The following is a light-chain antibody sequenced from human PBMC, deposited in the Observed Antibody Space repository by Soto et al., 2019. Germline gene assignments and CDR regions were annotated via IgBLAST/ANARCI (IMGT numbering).Light chain of an antibody. CDR3: QQYGSSYPWT. J-gene: IGKJ1*01. CDR2: GAS. V-gene: IGKV3-20*01. Sequence: DIVLTQSPVTLYWSPGERATLSRRASQSVSSSYLAWYQQKPGQAPRLLIYGASNRATGIPDRFSGSGSGTDFTLTIRRLEPEDFAVYYCQQYGSSYPWTSGQGTKVAIK. CDR1: QSVSSSY.